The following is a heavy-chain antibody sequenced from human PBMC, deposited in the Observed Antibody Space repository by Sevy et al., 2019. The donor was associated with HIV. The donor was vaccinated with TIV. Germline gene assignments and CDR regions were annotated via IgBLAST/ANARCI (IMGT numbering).Heavy chain of an antibody. D-gene: IGHD6-13*01. V-gene: IGHV4-30-4*01. Sequence: SETLSLTCTVSGGSISSGDYYWSWIRQPPGKGLEWIGYIYYSGSTCYNPSLKSRVTISVDTSKNQFSLKLSSVTAADTAVYYCARQAGNKPANWFDPWGQGTLVTVSS. J-gene: IGHJ5*02. CDR2: IYYSGST. CDR3: ARQAGNKPANWFDP. CDR1: GGSISSGDYY.